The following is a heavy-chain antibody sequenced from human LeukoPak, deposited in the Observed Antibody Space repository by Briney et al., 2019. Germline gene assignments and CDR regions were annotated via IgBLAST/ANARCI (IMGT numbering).Heavy chain of an antibody. J-gene: IGHJ5*02. CDR2: ISWNSGSI. CDR3: ARVKGDSRSSPFDP. D-gene: IGHD6-13*01. Sequence: GGSLRLSCAASGFTFDDYAMHWVRQAPGKGLEWVSGISWNSGSIGYADSVKGRFTISRDNAKNSLYLQMNSLRAEDTAVYYCARVKGDSRSSPFDPWGQGTLVTVSS. CDR1: GFTFDDYA. V-gene: IGHV3-9*01.